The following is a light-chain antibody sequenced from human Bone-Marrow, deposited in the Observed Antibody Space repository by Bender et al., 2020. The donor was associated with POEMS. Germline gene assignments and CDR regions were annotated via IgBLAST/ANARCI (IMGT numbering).Light chain of an antibody. CDR1: SSNIGTNY. J-gene: IGLJ3*02. V-gene: IGLV1-47*01. CDR3: SSWDDSLSGWV. Sequence: QSVLTQPPSASGTPGQRVTVSCSGSSSNIGTNYVYWYQQLPGTAPKLLFYRNNQRPSGVPDRFSGSKSGTSASLAISDIQSEDEGDYYCSSWDDSLSGWVFGGGTKLTVL. CDR2: RNN.